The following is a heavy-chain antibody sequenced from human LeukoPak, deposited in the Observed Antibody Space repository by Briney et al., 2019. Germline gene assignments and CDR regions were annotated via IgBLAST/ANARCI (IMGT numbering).Heavy chain of an antibody. V-gene: IGHV3-21*01. D-gene: IGHD3-10*01. CDR1: GFTFSSYS. CDR2: ISSSSSYI. CDR3: ARDSGSSDMDV. Sequence: GGSLRLSCAASGFTFSSYSMNWVRQAPGKGLEWVSSISSSSSYIYHADSVKGRFTISRDNAKNSLYPQMNSLRAEDTAVYYCARDSGSSDMDVWGKGTTVTVSS. J-gene: IGHJ6*03.